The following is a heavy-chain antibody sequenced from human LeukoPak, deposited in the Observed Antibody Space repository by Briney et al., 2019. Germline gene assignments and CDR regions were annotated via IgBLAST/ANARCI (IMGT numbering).Heavy chain of an antibody. D-gene: IGHD3-9*01. V-gene: IGHV3-74*01. Sequence: PGGSLRLSCSASGFTFSSYWMHWVRQAPGKGLVWVSRINSDGSSTSYAGSVKGRFTISRDNAKNMLYLQMNSLRAEDTAVYYCARGLRYFDWLFPPDAFDIWGQGTMVTVSS. CDR3: ARGLRYFDWLFPPDAFDI. CDR2: INSDGSST. J-gene: IGHJ3*02. CDR1: GFTFSSYW.